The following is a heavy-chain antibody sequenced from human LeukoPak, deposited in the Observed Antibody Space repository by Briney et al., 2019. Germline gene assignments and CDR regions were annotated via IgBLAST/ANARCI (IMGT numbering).Heavy chain of an antibody. D-gene: IGHD1-26*01. J-gene: IGHJ3*02. V-gene: IGHV1-2*02. CDR2: INPNSGGT. CDR1: GDTFTGYY. Sequence: ASLKVSCTASGDTFTGYYMYWVRHAPGQGLEWMGWINPNSGGTNYAQKVQGRVTMTRDTSISTAYMERSRLRSDDTAVYYCARALVQWELLRAFDIWGQGTMVTVSS. CDR3: ARALVQWELLRAFDI.